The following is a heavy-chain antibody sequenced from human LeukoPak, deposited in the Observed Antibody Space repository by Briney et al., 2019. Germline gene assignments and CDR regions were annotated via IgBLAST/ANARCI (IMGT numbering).Heavy chain of an antibody. V-gene: IGHV3-30*18. CDR2: ISDDGTTK. Sequence: GRSLRLSCAASGFTFSSYGMHWVRQAPGKGLEWVAVISDDGTTKYYADSVKGRFTISRDNSKNTLYLEMNGLRAEDTAVYYCAKEGAAGGKMQYCFDYWGQGTLVTVSS. D-gene: IGHD6-13*01. J-gene: IGHJ4*02. CDR3: AKEGAAGGKMQYCFDY. CDR1: GFTFSSYG.